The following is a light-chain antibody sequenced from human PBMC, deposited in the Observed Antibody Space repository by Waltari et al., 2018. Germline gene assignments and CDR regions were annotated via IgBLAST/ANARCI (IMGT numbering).Light chain of an antibody. V-gene: IGLV2-14*01. CDR2: EVS. Sequence: QSALTQPASVSGSPGQSITISCTGTTSDVGAYKHVSWYQQYPGKAPKLIIYEVSNGPSGVSNRFSGSKSGNTASLTISGLQAEDEADYYCSSYRRGSTYVFGTGTKVTVL. CDR3: SSYRRGSTYV. CDR1: TSDVGAYKH. J-gene: IGLJ1*01.